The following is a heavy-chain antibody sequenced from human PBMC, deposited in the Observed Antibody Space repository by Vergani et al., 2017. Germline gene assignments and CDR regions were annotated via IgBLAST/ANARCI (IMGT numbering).Heavy chain of an antibody. CDR3: ARSESHYYYYMDV. Sequence: VQLLESGGGLAQPGGSLRLSCAASGLTFSSYGMHWVRQAPGKGLEWVAFIRYDGSNKYYADSVKGRFTISRDNSKNTLYLQMNSLRAEDTAVYYCARSESHYYYYMDVWGKGTTVTVS. J-gene: IGHJ6*03. CDR1: GLTFSSYG. CDR2: IRYDGSNK. V-gene: IGHV3-30*02.